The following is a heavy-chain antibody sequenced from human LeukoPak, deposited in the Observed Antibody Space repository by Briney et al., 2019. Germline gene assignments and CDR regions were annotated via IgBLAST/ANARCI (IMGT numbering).Heavy chain of an antibody. D-gene: IGHD3-22*01. CDR1: GLTLRNYG. Sequence: AGGSLRLSCAVSGLTLRNYGMRWVRQAPGKGVDWVAGICDSGGRTIYADSVKGRFTISRDNPKNTLYLQMNSLRAEDTAVYFCAKRGVVIRVILVGFHKEAYYFDSWGQGALVTVSS. CDR2: ICDSGGRT. CDR3: AKRGVVIRVILVGFHKEAYYFDS. J-gene: IGHJ4*02. V-gene: IGHV3-23*01.